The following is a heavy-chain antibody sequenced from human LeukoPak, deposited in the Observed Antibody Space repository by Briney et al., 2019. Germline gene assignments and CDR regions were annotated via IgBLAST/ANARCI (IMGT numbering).Heavy chain of an antibody. V-gene: IGHV3-11*01. CDR1: GFPFSDSN. CDR3: ERVRGESDAFDI. J-gene: IGHJ3*02. D-gene: IGHD3-10*01. CDR2: ISSSGSTT. Sequence: GGPLRLPCAAPGFPFSDSNMTWIPRAPGKGGGGVSYISSSGSTTYYADSVKGRFTISTDNAKNSLYLQMNSLRAEDTAVYYCERVRGESDAFDIWGQGTMVTVSS.